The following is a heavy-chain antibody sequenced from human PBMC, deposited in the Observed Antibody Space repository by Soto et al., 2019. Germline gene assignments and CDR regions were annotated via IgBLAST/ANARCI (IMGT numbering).Heavy chain of an antibody. CDR1: GFTFSSYS. D-gene: IGHD2-2*03. Sequence: EVQLVESGGGLVKPGGSLRLSCAASGFTFSSYSMNWVRQAPGKGLEWVSSISSSSSYIYYADSVKGRFTISRDKAKNSLYLQMNSRRAEDTAVYYCARDGQCSSTSCYGENYYYYYMDVWGKGTTVTVSS. V-gene: IGHV3-21*01. CDR2: ISSSSSYI. J-gene: IGHJ6*03. CDR3: ARDGQCSSTSCYGENYYYYYMDV.